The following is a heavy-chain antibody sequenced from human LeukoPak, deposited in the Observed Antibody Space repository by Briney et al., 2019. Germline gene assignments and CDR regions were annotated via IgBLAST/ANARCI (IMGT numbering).Heavy chain of an antibody. CDR3: ARGYSSSWYFNWFDP. J-gene: IGHJ5*02. CDR2: IYYSGVT. CDR1: GGSISSSNYY. D-gene: IGHD6-13*01. V-gene: IGHV4-39*07. Sequence: SETLSLTCTVSGGSISSSNYYWGWIRQPPGKGLEWIGSIYYSGVTYYNPSLKSRLTISVDTSKNQFSLKLSSVTAADTAVYYCARGYSSSWYFNWFDPWGQGTLVTVSS.